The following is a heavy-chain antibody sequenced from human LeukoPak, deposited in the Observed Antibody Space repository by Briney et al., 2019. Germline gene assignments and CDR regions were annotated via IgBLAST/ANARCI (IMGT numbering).Heavy chain of an antibody. D-gene: IGHD3-22*01. J-gene: IGHJ4*02. CDR1: GFTFSSYA. V-gene: IGHV3-23*01. CDR2: ISGSGGST. Sequence: GSLRLSCAASGFTFSSYAMSWVRPAPGKGLEWVSAISGSGGSTYYADSVKGRFTISRDNSKNTLYLQMNSLRAEDTAVYYCAKVSAYYDSSGYYYVWGQGTLVTVSS. CDR3: AKVSAYYDSSGYYYV.